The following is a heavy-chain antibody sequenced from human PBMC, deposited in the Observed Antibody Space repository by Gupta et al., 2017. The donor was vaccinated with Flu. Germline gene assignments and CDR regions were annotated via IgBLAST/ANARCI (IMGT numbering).Heavy chain of an antibody. CDR2: LSYDGSAT. J-gene: IGHJ4*02. CDR3: AKDSGHDTGYALDF. V-gene: IGHV3-30*18. Sequence: QVQLVESGGGVVQPGRSLRLSCAATGFSFSSYGMHWVRQAPGKGLEWVAALSYDGSATYYADSLKGRFTISRDNSKDTVYLQMNSLRGDDTAVYYCAKDSGHDTGYALDFWGQGTLVTVSS. D-gene: IGHD5-12*01. CDR1: GFSFSSYG.